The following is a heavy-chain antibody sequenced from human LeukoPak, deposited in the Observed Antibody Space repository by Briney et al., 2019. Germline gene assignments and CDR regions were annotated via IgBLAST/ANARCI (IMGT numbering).Heavy chain of an antibody. V-gene: IGHV1-18*04. D-gene: IGHD2-21*02. CDR3: ATAPLVYPFEY. J-gene: IGHJ4*02. CDR2: ISVYNGNT. Sequence: GASVKVSCKTSGYTFTTYGIGWVRQAPGQRLEWMGWISVYNGNTKYAQKFQGRVIMTTDTSTTTAVLEVRSLVSDDTGIYYCATAPLVYPFEYWGQGTLITVSS. CDR1: GYTFTTYG.